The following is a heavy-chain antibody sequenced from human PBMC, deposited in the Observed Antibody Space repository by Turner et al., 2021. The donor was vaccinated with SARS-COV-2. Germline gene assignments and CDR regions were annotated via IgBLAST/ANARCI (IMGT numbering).Heavy chain of an antibody. D-gene: IGHD2-8*02. CDR3: ASSLPAPGGVPGRLNY. Sequence: QVQLVQSVAEVEKPGASVKVSCKASGYTFTSCYMHWVRQAPGQGLEWMGIINPSGGSTNYAQKFQGRVTMTRDTSTSTVYMELSSLRSEDTAVYYCASSLPAPGGVPGRLNYWGQGALVTVSS. CDR1: GYTFTSCY. J-gene: IGHJ4*02. V-gene: IGHV1-46*01. CDR2: INPSGGST.